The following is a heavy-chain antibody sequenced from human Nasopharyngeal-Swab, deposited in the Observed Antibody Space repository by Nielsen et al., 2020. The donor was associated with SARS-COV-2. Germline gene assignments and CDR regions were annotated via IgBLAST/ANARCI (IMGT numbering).Heavy chain of an antibody. Sequence: VKVSCKASGYTFTSYAMHWVRQAPGQRLEWMGWINAGNGKTKSSQKFQGRVTITRDTSASTAYMELSSLRSEGTAVYYCARDGYNWGFDYWGQGTLVSVSS. J-gene: IGHJ4*02. CDR2: INAGNGKT. V-gene: IGHV1-3*01. CDR3: ARDGYNWGFDY. CDR1: GYTFTSYA. D-gene: IGHD5-24*01.